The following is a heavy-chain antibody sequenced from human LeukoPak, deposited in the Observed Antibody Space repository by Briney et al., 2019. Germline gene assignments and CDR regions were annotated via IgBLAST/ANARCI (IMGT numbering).Heavy chain of an antibody. D-gene: IGHD6-13*01. CDR1: DGSINGYY. V-gene: IGHV4-59*01. CDR2: MYSGGTT. Sequence: SETLSLTCTVSDGSINGYYWSWIRQPPGKGLAWIGYMYSGGTTNYSPSLKSRVTISEDMSKNQFSLKLTSVTAADTAVYYCARHSGHSSTNDAFDIWGQGTMVIVSS. CDR3: ARHSGHSSTNDAFDI. J-gene: IGHJ3*02.